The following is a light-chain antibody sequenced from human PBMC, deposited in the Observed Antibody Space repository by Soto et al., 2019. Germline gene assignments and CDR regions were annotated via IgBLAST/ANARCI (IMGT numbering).Light chain of an antibody. J-gene: IGLJ2*01. CDR2: EVS. CDR1: SSDVGGYNY. CDR3: ASWDDRLGAVI. V-gene: IGLV2-14*01. Sequence: QSVLTQPASVSGSPGQSITISCTGTSSDVGGYNYVSWYQQHPGKAPKLLIYEVSNRPSGASNRFSGSKSGNTASLTISGLQAEDEADYYCASWDDRLGAVIFGGGTKVTVL.